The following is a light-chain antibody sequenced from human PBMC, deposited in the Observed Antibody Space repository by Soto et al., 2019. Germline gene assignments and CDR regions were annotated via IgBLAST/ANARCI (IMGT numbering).Light chain of an antibody. J-gene: IGLJ1*01. CDR3: SSYTSTSSYV. CDR1: SSDVGGYKY. CDR2: DVT. Sequence: QSVLNRPAYVYRLPGQASTISCTGTSSDVGGYKYVSWYQQHPDKAPKLIIYDVTNRPSGISNRFSGSKSGNTASLTISGLQAEDEADYYCSSYTSTSSYVFRTGTKGTV. V-gene: IGLV2-14*01.